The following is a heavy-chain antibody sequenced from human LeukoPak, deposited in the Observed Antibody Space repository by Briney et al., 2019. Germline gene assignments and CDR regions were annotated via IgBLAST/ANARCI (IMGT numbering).Heavy chain of an antibody. CDR1: GFTFDDYA. Sequence: GRSLRLSCAASGFTFDDYAMHCVRQAPGKGLEWVSGISWNSGSIGYADSVKGRFTISRDNAKNSLYLQMNSLRAEDTALYYCAKDGDSSSWYRGGYYFDYWGQGTLVTVSS. D-gene: IGHD6-13*01. CDR2: ISWNSGSI. CDR3: AKDGDSSSWYRGGYYFDY. V-gene: IGHV3-9*01. J-gene: IGHJ4*02.